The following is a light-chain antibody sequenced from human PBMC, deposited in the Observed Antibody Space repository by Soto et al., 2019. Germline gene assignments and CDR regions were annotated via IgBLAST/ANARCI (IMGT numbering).Light chain of an antibody. Sequence: QSALTQHASVSGSPGQSITISCTGNSRDVGAYDYVSWYLQYPDKAPQLLIYYVDHRPSGVSSRFSGSKSGNTASLTISGLQAEDEGDYYCCSYADGSIYFFGTGTKVTVL. CDR2: YVD. V-gene: IGLV2-14*03. J-gene: IGLJ1*01. CDR3: CSYADGSIYF. CDR1: SRDVGAYDY.